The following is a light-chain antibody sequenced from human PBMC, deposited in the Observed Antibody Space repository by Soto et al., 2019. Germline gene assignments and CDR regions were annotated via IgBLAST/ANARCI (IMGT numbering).Light chain of an antibody. CDR3: RSYAGSYTWV. J-gene: IGLJ3*02. CDR2: DVS. Sequence: QSALTQPRSVSGSPGQSVTISCTGTSSDVGGYNYFSWYQHHPGKAPKSMIYDVSKRPSGVPDRFSGSKSGNTASLTISGLQAEDEADYYCRSYAGSYTWVFGGGTKLTVL. V-gene: IGLV2-11*01. CDR1: SSDVGGYNY.